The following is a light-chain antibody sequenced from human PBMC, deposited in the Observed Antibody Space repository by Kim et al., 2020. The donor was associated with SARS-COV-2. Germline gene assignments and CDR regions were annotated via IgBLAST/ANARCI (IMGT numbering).Light chain of an antibody. CDR3: QSYDDSTVV. Sequence: NFMLTQSHSVSESPGKTVTISCARSSGRVASYYVQWYNKRPGSAPVTLIYDNTQRPSGVPHRFSGSIDSSSNSASLTISGLKPEDEGDYYCQSYDDSTVVFGGGTQLTVL. CDR2: DNT. J-gene: IGLJ2*01. V-gene: IGLV6-57*04. CDR1: SGRVASYY.